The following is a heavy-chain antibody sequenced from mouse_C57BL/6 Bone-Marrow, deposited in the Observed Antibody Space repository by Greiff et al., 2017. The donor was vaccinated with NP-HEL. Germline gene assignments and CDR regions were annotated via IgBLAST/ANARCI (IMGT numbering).Heavy chain of an antibody. CDR2: TFYSGIT. Sequence: EVKLMESGPSLVRPSQTLSLTCTVTGFSINSDCYWIWIRQFPGNKLEYIGYTFYSGITYYNPSLESRTYITRDTSKNQFSLKLSSVTTEGTATYYCARDGDITTGVKDYFGYWGQGTTLTVSS. CDR3: ARDGDITTGVKDYFGY. CDR1: GFSINSDCY. V-gene: IGHV3-3*01. J-gene: IGHJ2*01. D-gene: IGHD1-1*01.